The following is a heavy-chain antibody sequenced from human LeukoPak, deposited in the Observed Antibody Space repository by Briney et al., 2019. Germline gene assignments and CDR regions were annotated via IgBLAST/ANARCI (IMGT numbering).Heavy chain of an antibody. Sequence: ASVKVSCKASGYTFTSYGISWVRQAPGQGLGWMGWISAYNGNTNYAQKLQGRVTMTTDTSTSTAYMELRSLRSDDTAVYYCARAFLGYYGGNSPFDYWGQGTLVTVSS. V-gene: IGHV1-18*01. CDR1: GYTFTSYG. CDR3: ARAFLGYYGGNSPFDY. J-gene: IGHJ4*02. CDR2: ISAYNGNT. D-gene: IGHD4-23*01.